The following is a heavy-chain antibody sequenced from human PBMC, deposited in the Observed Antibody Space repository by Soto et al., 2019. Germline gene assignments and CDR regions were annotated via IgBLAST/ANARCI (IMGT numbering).Heavy chain of an antibody. V-gene: IGHV4-39*01. CDR2: IYYSGST. CDR3: ARRCVDVVATSKGPLDY. D-gene: IGHD5-12*01. CDR1: GGSISRSSYY. Sequence: QLQLQESGPGLVKPSETLSLTCTVSGGSISRSSYYWGWIRQPPGKGLEWIGTIYYSGSTYYNPSLRSRVTISVDTSKNQFSLKLSSMTAADTAVYYCARRCVDVVATSKGPLDYWGQGTLVTVSS. J-gene: IGHJ4*02.